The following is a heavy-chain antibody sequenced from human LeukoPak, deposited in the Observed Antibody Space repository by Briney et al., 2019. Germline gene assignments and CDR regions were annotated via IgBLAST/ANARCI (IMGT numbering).Heavy chain of an antibody. CDR3: AKDRRWGRRDDSSGYDDY. CDR1: GFTFSSYA. CDR2: ISGSGGST. J-gene: IGHJ4*02. Sequence: GESLRLSCAASGFTFSSYAMSWVRQAPGKGLEWVSAISGSGGSTYYADSVKGRFTISRDNSKNTLYLQMNSLRAEDTAVYYCAKDRRWGRRDDSSGYDDYWGQGTLVTVSS. V-gene: IGHV3-23*01. D-gene: IGHD3-22*01.